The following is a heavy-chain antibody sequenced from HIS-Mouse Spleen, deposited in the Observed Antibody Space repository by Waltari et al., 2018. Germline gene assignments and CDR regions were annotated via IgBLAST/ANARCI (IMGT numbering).Heavy chain of an antibody. CDR2: INHSGST. Sequence: QVQLQQWGAGLLKPSETLSLTCAVYGGSFSGYYWSWIRQPPGKGLEWIGEINHSGSTNDNPSLKSRVTISVDTSNNQFSLKLSSVTAADTAVYYCARVRTGDPSYWYFDLWGRGTLVTVSS. J-gene: IGHJ2*01. V-gene: IGHV4-34*01. D-gene: IGHD7-27*01. CDR1: GGSFSGYY. CDR3: ARVRTGDPSYWYFDL.